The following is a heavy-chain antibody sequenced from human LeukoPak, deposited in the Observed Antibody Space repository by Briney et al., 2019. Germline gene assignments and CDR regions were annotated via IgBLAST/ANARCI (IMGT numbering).Heavy chain of an antibody. V-gene: IGHV4-59*12. CDR1: GGSLINNY. CDR3: ARVLRRGAAYY. CDR2: IYYSGNI. D-gene: IGHD3-16*01. Sequence: SETLSLTCTVSGGSLINNYWSWIRQPPGKGLEWIGYIYYSGNINYNPSLRSRVTISVDTSKNQFSLKLSSVTAADTAVYYCARVLRRGAAYYWGQGTLVTVSS. J-gene: IGHJ4*02.